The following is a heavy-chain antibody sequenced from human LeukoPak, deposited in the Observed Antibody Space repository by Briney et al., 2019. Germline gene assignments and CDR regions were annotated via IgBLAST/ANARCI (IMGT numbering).Heavy chain of an antibody. CDR2: IKQDGSEK. V-gene: IGHV3-7*01. CDR1: GFTFSNYW. CDR3: ARALPDDFWSYAHYYYYMDV. J-gene: IGHJ6*03. Sequence: GGSLRLSCAASGFTFSNYWMGWVRQAPGKGLEWVANIKQDGSEKYYVDSVKGRFTISRDNTKSSLYLQMNSLRDEDTAVYYCARALPDDFWSYAHYYYYMDVWGKGTTVTVSS. D-gene: IGHD3-3*01.